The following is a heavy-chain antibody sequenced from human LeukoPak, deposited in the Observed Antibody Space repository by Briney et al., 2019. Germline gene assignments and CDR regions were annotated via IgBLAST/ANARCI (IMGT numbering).Heavy chain of an antibody. CDR2: ISGSSYTT. CDR3: ARDSGYCSGGSCYGLFDY. V-gene: IGHV3-23*01. Sequence: GGSLRLSCAASGFIFSNYAMGWVRLAPGKGLEWVSSISGSSYTTYYADSVKGRFTISRDNSKNTLYLQMNSLRAEDTAVYYCARDSGYCSGGSCYGLFDYWGQGTLVTVSS. CDR1: GFIFSNYA. J-gene: IGHJ4*02. D-gene: IGHD2-15*01.